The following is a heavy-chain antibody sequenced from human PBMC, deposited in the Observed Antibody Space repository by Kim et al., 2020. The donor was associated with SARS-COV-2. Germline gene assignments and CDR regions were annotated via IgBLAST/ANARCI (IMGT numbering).Heavy chain of an antibody. Sequence: YYADAVKGRFTISRDNSKNTLYLQMNSLRAEDTAVYYCAGSYSSGWYLPDWGQGTLVTVSS. V-gene: IGHV3-30*01. D-gene: IGHD6-19*01. J-gene: IGHJ4*02. CDR3: AGSYSSGWYLPD.